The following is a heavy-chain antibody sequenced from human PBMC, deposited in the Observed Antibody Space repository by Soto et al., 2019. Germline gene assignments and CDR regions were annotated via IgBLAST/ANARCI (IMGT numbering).Heavy chain of an antibody. D-gene: IGHD4-17*01. CDR3: AKTHYGDYVLGWFDY. CDR2: ISGSGGST. V-gene: IGHV3-23*01. J-gene: IGHJ5*01. CDR1: GFTFSSYA. Sequence: GGSLRLSCAASGFTFSSYAMSWVRQAPGKGLEWVSAISGSGGSTYYADSVKGRFTISRDNSKNTLYLQMNSLRAEDTAVYYCAKTHYGDYVLGWFDYWGQGTLVTVSS.